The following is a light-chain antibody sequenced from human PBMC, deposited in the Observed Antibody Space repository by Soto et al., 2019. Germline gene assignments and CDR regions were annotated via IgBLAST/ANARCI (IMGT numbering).Light chain of an antibody. Sequence: QSALTQPRSVSGSPGQSVTISCNGTSSDVGGYKFVSWFQHHPGKAPKLMIYEVSKRPSGVSDRFSGSKSGNTASLTISGLQAEDEASYYCGSYTISSTYVFGGGTKLTVL. CDR3: GSYTISSTYV. V-gene: IGLV2-11*01. J-gene: IGLJ3*02. CDR2: EVS. CDR1: SSDVGGYKF.